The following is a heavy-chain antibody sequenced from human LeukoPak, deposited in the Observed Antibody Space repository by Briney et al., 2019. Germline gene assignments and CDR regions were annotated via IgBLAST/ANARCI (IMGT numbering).Heavy chain of an antibody. CDR3: ARTMIVVVSHGMDV. V-gene: IGHV3-21*01. Sequence: PGGSLRLSCAASGFTFSSYSMNWVRQAPGKGLEWDSSISSSSSYIYYADSVKGRFTISRDNAKNSLYLQMNSLRAEDTAVYYCARTMIVVVSHGMDVWGQGTTVTVSS. CDR2: ISSSSSYI. D-gene: IGHD3-22*01. J-gene: IGHJ6*02. CDR1: GFTFSSYS.